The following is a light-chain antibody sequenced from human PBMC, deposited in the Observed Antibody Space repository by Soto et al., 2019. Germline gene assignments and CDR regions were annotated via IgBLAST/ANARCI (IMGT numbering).Light chain of an antibody. V-gene: IGKV1-5*03. CDR2: KAS. CDR1: QSITDW. Sequence: DIQMTQSPSTLSASVGDRVTITCRASQSITDWLAWYQQKPGKAPKFLIYKASNLEGGVPSRFSGSGSGREITLTISSVQPDDFKTYNCQYRDNYSWTFGKGTKVELK. CDR3: QYRDNYSWT. J-gene: IGKJ1*01.